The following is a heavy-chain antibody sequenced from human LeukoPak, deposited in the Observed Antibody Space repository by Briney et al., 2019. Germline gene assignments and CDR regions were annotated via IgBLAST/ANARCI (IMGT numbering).Heavy chain of an antibody. CDR3: ARDSGTTGRYPDY. V-gene: IGHV1-18*01. D-gene: IGHD1-7*01. CDR2: ISAYNGNT. Sequence: GASVKVSCKASGGTFSSYAISWVRQAPGQGLEWMGWISAYNGNTNYAQKLQGRVTMTTDTSTSTAYMELRSLRSNDTAVYYCARDSGTTGRYPDYWGQGTLVTVSS. J-gene: IGHJ4*02. CDR1: GGTFSSYA.